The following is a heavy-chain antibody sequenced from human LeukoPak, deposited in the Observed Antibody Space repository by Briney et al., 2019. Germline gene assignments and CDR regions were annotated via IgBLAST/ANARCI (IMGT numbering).Heavy chain of an antibody. CDR3: AKDEVATGIIEYYFDY. J-gene: IGHJ4*02. V-gene: IGHV3-23*01. Sequence: PGGSLRLSCAASGFTFSNAWMSWVRQAPGKGLEWVSAISGSGSKTFYADSVKDRFSISRDNSKNTLYLQMNSLRAEDTAVYYCAKDEVATGIIEYYFDYWGQGTLVTVSS. D-gene: IGHD6-13*01. CDR2: ISGSGSKT. CDR1: GFTFSNAW.